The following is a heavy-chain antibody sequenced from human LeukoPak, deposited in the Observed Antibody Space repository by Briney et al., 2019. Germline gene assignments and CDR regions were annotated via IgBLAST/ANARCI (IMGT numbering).Heavy chain of an antibody. CDR3: VRGNDYGGPHY. Sequence: PGGSLRLSCAASGFTFSSYSMNWVRQAPGKGLEWVAVILYDGSNEYYADSVKGRFTISRDNSKNTLYLQMNSLRAEDAAVYYCVRGNDYGGPHYWGQGTLVTVSS. J-gene: IGHJ4*02. CDR2: ILYDGSNE. D-gene: IGHD4-23*01. CDR1: GFTFSSYS. V-gene: IGHV3-30*03.